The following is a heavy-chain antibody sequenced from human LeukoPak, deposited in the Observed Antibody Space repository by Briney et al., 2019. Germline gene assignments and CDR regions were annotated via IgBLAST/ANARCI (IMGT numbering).Heavy chain of an antibody. CDR1: GFTFSSYA. CDR3: AKGYYYDRSGYCHFDY. D-gene: IGHD3-22*01. Sequence: GGSLRLSCAASGFTFSSYAMSWVRQAPGKGLEWVSAISGSGGSTYYADSVKGRFTISRDNSKNTLYLQMNSLRAEDTAVYYCAKGYYYDRSGYCHFDYWGQGTMVTVSS. CDR2: ISGSGGST. J-gene: IGHJ4*02. V-gene: IGHV3-23*01.